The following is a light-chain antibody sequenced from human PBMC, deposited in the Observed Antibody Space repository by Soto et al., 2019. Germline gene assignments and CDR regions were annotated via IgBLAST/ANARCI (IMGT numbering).Light chain of an antibody. V-gene: IGKV1-27*01. CDR3: QKYNSAPLS. CDR2: AAS. J-gene: IGKJ4*01. CDR1: QSIDNY. Sequence: DIQMTQSPSSLSASVEDRVIITCRASQSIDNYLNWYQQKPGKAPKLLIYAASTLHLGVPSRFSGSGSGTDFTLTISSLQPEDVATYYCQKYNSAPLSFGGGTKVDI.